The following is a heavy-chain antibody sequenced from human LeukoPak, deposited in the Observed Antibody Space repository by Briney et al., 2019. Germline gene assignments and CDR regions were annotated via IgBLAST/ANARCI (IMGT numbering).Heavy chain of an antibody. V-gene: IGHV1-2*02. CDR1: GFTFSGYY. CDR2: INPNSGGT. CDR3: ARESRDTAWSLDL. J-gene: IGHJ4*02. D-gene: IGHD1-1*01. Sequence: ASVKVSCKASGFTFSGYYMHWVRQAPGQGFEWMGWINPNSGGTNFAQKFQGRVTMARDTSINTVYMELSSLGSDDTAVYYCARESRDTAWSLDLWGQGTLVTVSS.